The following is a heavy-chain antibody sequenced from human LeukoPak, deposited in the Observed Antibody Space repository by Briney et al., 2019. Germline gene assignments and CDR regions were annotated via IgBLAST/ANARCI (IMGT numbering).Heavy chain of an antibody. V-gene: IGHV1-8*03. CDR1: GYTFTSYD. CDR2: MNPNSGNT. Sequence: ASVKVSCKASGYTFTSYDINWVRQATGQGLEWTGWMNPNSGNTGYAQKFQGRVTITRNTSISTAYMELSSLRSEDTAVYYCAKGGTWTIYYFDYWGQGTLVTVSS. J-gene: IGHJ4*02. D-gene: IGHD3/OR15-3a*01. CDR3: AKGGTWTIYYFDY.